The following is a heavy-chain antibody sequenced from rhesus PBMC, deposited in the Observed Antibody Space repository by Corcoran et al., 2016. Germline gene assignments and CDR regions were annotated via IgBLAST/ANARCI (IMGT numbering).Heavy chain of an antibody. CDR2: SSGSSGST. J-gene: IGHJ2*01. CDR1: GGSVGSSTW. CDR3: ASSSGSSRYWYFDF. Sequence: QVQLQESGPGLVKPSETLSLTCAVSGGSVGSSTWWSWIRQPRGKGLECIGYSSGSSGSTYYNPSLKSRVTISTDTSKNQFSLKLSSVTAADTAVYYCASSSGSSRYWYFDFWGPGTLITISS. V-gene: IGHV4-65*01. D-gene: IGHD3-16*01.